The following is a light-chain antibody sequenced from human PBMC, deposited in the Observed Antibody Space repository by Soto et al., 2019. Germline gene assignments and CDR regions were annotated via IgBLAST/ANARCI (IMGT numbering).Light chain of an antibody. CDR2: GAS. CDR1: QSVSGN. CDR3: QQYGSSPYLTWT. V-gene: IGKV3-20*01. J-gene: IGKJ1*01. Sequence: EIVLTQSPGTLSLSPGERATLSCRASQSVSGNLAWYQQKPGQAPRLLIYGASSRATGIPDRFSGSGSGTDFTLTISRLEPEDFAVYYCQQYGSSPYLTWTFGQGTKVDIK.